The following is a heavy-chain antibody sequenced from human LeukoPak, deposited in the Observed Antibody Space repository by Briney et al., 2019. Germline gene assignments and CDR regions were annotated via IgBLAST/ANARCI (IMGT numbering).Heavy chain of an antibody. J-gene: IGHJ6*03. D-gene: IGHD2-2*02. CDR3: ARVGHHCSSTSCYMAGAHTRYYYMDV. CDR1: GFTFSSYD. V-gene: IGHV3-13*01. CDR2: IGTAGDT. Sequence: GGSLRLSCAASGFTFSSYDMHWVRQATGKGLEWVSAIGTAGDTYYPGSVKGRFTISRENAKNSLYLQMNSLRAGDTAVYYCARVGHHCSSTSCYMAGAHTRYYYMDVWGKGTTVTVSS.